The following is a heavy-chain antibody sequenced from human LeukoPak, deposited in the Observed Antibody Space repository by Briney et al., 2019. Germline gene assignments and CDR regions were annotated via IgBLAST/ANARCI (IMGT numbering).Heavy chain of an antibody. CDR1: GFTINNYA. V-gene: IGHV3-23*01. J-gene: IGHJ4*02. CDR2: ISGNGGST. CDR3: AKDRPLYCSSGSCYFDY. D-gene: IGHD2-15*01. Sequence: GGSLRLSCAASGFTINNYAMSCVRQAPGRGLEWVSAISGNGGSTYYTDSVKGRFTVSRDNSKNTLYLQMNSLRDEDTAVYYCAKDRPLYCSSGSCYFDYWGQGTLVTVSS.